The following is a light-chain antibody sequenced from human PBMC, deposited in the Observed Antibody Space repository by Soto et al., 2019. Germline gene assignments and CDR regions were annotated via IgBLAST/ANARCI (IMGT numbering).Light chain of an antibody. V-gene: IGKV1-9*01. CDR3: QKYNSAPLT. Sequence: DTHLTQSPSSLSASVGDRVTITCRASQAITNNLAWYQQKPGNPPKLLIYEESTLHSGVPSRFSGRKVGTQFILTIDSLQPEDVATYYCQKYNSAPLTFGGGTKVDIK. CDR1: QAITNN. J-gene: IGKJ4*01. CDR2: EES.